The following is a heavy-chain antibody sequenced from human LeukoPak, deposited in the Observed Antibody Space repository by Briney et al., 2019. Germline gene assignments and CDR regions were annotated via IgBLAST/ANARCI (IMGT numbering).Heavy chain of an antibody. D-gene: IGHD2-15*01. CDR1: GFTFSSYP. J-gene: IGHJ4*02. CDR3: ARDPCSGGSCYSFL. CDR2: ISYDVNNK. V-gene: IGHV3-30*04. Sequence: GRSLRLSCTASGFTFSSYPMHWVRQAPGKGLEWLAVISYDVNNKYYADSVKGRFTISRDNSKNTLYLQMNSLRADDTAVYYCARDPCSGGSCYSFLWGQGTLVTVSS.